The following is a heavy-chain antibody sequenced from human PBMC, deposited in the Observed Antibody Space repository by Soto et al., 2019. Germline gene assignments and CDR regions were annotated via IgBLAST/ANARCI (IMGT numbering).Heavy chain of an antibody. CDR1: GYSFTSYW. V-gene: IGHV5-51*01. Sequence: PGESLKISCKGSGYSFTSYWIGWVRQMPGKGLEWMGIIYPGDSDTRYSPSFQGQVTISADKSISTAYLQWSSLKASDTAMYYCARLDTAMVSIYYYYMDVWGKGTTVTVSS. D-gene: IGHD5-18*01. J-gene: IGHJ6*03. CDR2: IYPGDSDT. CDR3: ARLDTAMVSIYYYYMDV.